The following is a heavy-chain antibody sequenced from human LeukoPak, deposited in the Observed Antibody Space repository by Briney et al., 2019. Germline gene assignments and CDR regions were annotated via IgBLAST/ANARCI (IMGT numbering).Heavy chain of an antibody. D-gene: IGHD3-22*01. Sequence: ASVKVSCKPSGYTFTSYGISWVRQAPGQGPEWMGWISAYNGNTNYAQKLQGRVTMTTDTSTSTAYMELRSLRSDDTAVYYCARLGYYDREVLYWGQGTLVTVSS. CDR1: GYTFTSYG. CDR2: ISAYNGNT. CDR3: ARLGYYDREVLY. J-gene: IGHJ4*02. V-gene: IGHV1-18*01.